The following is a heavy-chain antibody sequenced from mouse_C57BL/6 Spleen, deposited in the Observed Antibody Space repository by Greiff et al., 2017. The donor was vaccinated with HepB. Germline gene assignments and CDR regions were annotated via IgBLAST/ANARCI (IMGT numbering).Heavy chain of an antibody. CDR2: IDPSDSYT. CDR3: ARSDRGYFDY. J-gene: IGHJ2*01. V-gene: IGHV1-69*01. CDR1: GYTFTSYW. Sequence: VQLQQSGAELVMPGASVKLSCKASGYTFTSYWMHWVKQRPGQGLEWIGEIDPSDSYTNYNQKFKGKSTLTVDKSSSTAYMQLSSLTSEDSAVYYCARSDRGYFDYWGQGTTLTVSS.